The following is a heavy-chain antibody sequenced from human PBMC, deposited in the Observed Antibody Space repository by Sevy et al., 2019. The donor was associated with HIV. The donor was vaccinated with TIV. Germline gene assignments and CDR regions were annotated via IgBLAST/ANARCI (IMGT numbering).Heavy chain of an antibody. CDR3: AHRRSNGIIITEFDY. Sequence: SGPTLVKPTQTLTLTCSFSGFSFATSGVGVGWIRQSPGKAPEWLAMIYWDGDTRLNPSRQSRLTINKDASKDQVVLRLADMDPVDTVTYTCAHRRSNGIIITEFDYRGQGMLVTVSS. D-gene: IGHD3-10*01. V-gene: IGHV2-5*02. CDR2: IYWDGDT. CDR1: GFSFATSGVG. J-gene: IGHJ4*02.